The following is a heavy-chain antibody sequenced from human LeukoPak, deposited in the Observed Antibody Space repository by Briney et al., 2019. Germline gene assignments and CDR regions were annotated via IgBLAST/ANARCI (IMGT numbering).Heavy chain of an antibody. V-gene: IGHV4-59*01. CDR3: ATDLYSRSPDY. CDR1: GGSISSYY. J-gene: IGHJ4*02. D-gene: IGHD6-6*01. CDR2: IYDSGST. Sequence: PSETLSLTCTVSGGSISSYYWSWIRQPPGKGLEWIGYIYDSGSTNYNPALKSRVTISVDTSKNHFSLKLRSVTAADTAVYYCATDLYSRSPDYWGQGTLVTVSS.